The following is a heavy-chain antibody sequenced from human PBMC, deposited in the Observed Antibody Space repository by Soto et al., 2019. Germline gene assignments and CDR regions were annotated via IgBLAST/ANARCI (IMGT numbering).Heavy chain of an antibody. J-gene: IGHJ4*02. CDR3: ARGGGIVVVTAPYDH. Sequence: ASVKVSCKASGYTFSSYYMNWVRQAPGQGLEWLGIINPSGGYTTYAQRFLGRVTMTSDTSTSTVHMELGSLTSEDTAVYYCARGGGIVVVTAPYDHRGKGTLVSVSS. CDR1: GYTFSSYY. D-gene: IGHD2-21*02. CDR2: INPSGGYT. V-gene: IGHV1-46*03.